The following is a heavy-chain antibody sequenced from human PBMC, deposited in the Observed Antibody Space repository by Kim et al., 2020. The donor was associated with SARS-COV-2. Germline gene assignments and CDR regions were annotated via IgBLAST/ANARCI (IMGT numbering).Heavy chain of an antibody. D-gene: IGHD3-9*01. J-gene: IGHJ4*02. CDR3: ARGRGYFDWLNY. CDR2: IYYSGST. V-gene: IGHV4-59*01. CDR1: GGSISSYY. Sequence: SETLSLTCTVSGGSISSYYWSWIRQPPGKGLEWIGYIYYSGSTNYNPSLKSRVTISVDTSKNQFSLKLSSVTAADTAVYYCARGRGYFDWLNYWGQGTLVTVSS.